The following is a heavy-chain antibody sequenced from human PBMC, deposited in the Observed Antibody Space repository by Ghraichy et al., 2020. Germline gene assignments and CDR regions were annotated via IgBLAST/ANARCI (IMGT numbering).Heavy chain of an antibody. CDR3: ARAWGWPMPVYFDY. V-gene: IGHV4-34*01. CDR1: GGSFSGYY. J-gene: IGHJ4*02. CDR2: INHSGST. D-gene: IGHD7-27*01. Sequence: SETLSLTCAVYGGSFSGYYWSWIRQPPGKGLEWIGEINHSGSTNYNPSLKSRVTISVDTSKNQFSLKLSSVTAADTAVYYCARAWGWPMPVYFDYWGQGTLVTVS.